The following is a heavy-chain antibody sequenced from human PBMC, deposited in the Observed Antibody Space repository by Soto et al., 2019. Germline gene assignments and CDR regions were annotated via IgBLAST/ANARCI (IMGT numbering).Heavy chain of an antibody. CDR3: ARHRRTTVAKFYFDN. D-gene: IGHD4-4*01. CDR2: IYFSGRN. J-gene: IGHJ4*02. CDR1: GGSISSHSHY. V-gene: IGHV4-39*01. Sequence: ASETLSLTCSVSGGSISSHSHYWGWIRQPPGKGLEWIGSIYFSGRNYYNPSLKSRVTISVDTSKNQFSLKLTSVTAADTAVYYCARHRRTTVAKFYFDNWGQGALVTVSS.